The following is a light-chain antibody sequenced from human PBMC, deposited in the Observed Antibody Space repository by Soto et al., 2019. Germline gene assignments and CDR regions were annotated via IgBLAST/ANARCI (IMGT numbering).Light chain of an antibody. J-gene: IGLJ2*01. Sequence: QSVLTQPPSASGTPGQRVTISCSGSSSNIGSNTVNWYQQLPRTAPKLLIYRNNQRPSGVPDRFSGSKSGTSASLAISGLQSEDEADYYCAAWDDGLNGVLFGGGTKVTVL. CDR1: SSNIGSNT. CDR2: RNN. V-gene: IGLV1-44*01. CDR3: AAWDDGLNGVL.